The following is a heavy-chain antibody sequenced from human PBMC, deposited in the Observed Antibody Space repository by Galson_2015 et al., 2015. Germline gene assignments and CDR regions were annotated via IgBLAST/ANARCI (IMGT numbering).Heavy chain of an antibody. D-gene: IGHD3-3*01. J-gene: IGHJ4*02. V-gene: IGHV3-21*01. CDR2: ISSTTTYI. CDR1: EFTFSSYS. Sequence: SLRLSCAASEFTFSSYSMSWVRQAPGKGLEWVSSISSTTTYIYYADSVKGRFTISRDNAKNSLYLQMNSLGAEDTAVYYCARQILDYDFWSGYYPTNFDYWGQGTLVTVPS. CDR3: ARQILDYDFWSGYYPTNFDY.